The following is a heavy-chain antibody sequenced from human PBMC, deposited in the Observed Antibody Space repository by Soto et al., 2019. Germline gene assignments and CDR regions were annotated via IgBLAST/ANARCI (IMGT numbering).Heavy chain of an antibody. D-gene: IGHD3-16*01. J-gene: IGHJ5*02. CDR3: AGGGGSLIEGFVL. CDR2: ISSDGSTT. Sequence: ALRLSWAAAGFTFSSYSLHWVRQAPGKGLEWVAVISSDGSTTYYADSVKGRFTVSRDNSRNTLYLQMNSLRTDDTAVYYGAGGGGSLIEGFVLWGQGTLVPASP. V-gene: IGHV3-30*04. CDR1: GFTFSSYS.